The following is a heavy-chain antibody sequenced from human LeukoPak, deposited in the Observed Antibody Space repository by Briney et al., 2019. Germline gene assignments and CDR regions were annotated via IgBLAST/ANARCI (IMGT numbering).Heavy chain of an antibody. J-gene: IGHJ6*02. CDR3: ARDLGLGYYYYGMDV. Sequence: GGSLRLSCAASGFTVSSNYMSWVRQAPGKGLEWVSVIYSGGSTYYADSVKGRFTISRDNSKNTLYLQMNSLRAEDTAVYYCARDLGLGYYYYGMDVWGQGTTVTVSS. V-gene: IGHV3-53*01. CDR1: GFTVSSNY. D-gene: IGHD3-3*01. CDR2: IYSGGST.